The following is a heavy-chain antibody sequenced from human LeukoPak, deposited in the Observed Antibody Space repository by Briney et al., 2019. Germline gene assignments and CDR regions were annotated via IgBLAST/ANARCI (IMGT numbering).Heavy chain of an antibody. D-gene: IGHD5-12*01. CDR1: GFTFSDYY. V-gene: IGHV3-11*01. J-gene: IGHJ5*02. Sequence: GGSLRLSCAASGFTFSDYYMSWIRQAPGKGLEWVSYISSSGSTIYYADSVKGRFTISRDNAKNSLYLQMNSLRAEDTAVYYCARSGYSGYDLTLFDPWGQGTLVTVSS. CDR3: ARSGYSGYDLTLFDP. CDR2: ISSSGSTI.